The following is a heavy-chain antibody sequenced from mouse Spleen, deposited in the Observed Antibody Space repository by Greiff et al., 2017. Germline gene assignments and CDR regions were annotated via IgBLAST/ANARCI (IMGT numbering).Heavy chain of an antibody. CDR3: ARPLYRVYAMDY. CDR1: GYTFTSYW. D-gene: IGHD1-3*01. Sequence: QVQLQQPGAELVKPGASVKLSCKASGYTFTSYWMHWVKQRPGQGLEWIGMIHPNSGSTNYNEKFKSKATLTVDKSSSTAYMQLSSLTSEDSAVYYCARPLYRVYAMDYWGQGTSVTVSS. CDR2: IHPNSGST. V-gene: IGHV1-64*01. J-gene: IGHJ4*01.